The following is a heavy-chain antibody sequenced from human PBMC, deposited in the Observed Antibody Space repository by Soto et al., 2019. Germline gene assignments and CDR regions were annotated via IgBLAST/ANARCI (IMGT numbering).Heavy chain of an antibody. J-gene: IGHJ4*02. V-gene: IGHV1-58*01. D-gene: IGHD3-22*01. CDR2: IVVGSGNT. CDR3: AAESYDSSGYFMRRLDY. CDR1: GFTFTSSA. Sequence: ASVKVSCKASGFTFTSSAVQWVRQARGQRLEWIGWIVVGSGNTNYAQKFQERVTITRDMSTSTAYMELSSLRSEDTAVYYCAAESYDSSGYFMRRLDYWGQGTLVTVSS.